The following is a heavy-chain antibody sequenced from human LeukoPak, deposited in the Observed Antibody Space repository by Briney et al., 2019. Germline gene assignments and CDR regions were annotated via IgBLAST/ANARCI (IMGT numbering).Heavy chain of an antibody. CDR3: AREGARWEPSFSAFDI. J-gene: IGHJ3*02. V-gene: IGHV4-59*01. Sequence: PSETLSLTCTVSGGSISGYYWSWIRQPPGKGLEWIGYIYYSGSTSYNPSLKSQVTISVDTSKNQFSLKLSSVTAADTAVYYCAREGARWEPSFSAFDIWGQGTMVTVSS. CDR2: IYYSGST. CDR1: GGSISGYY. D-gene: IGHD1-26*01.